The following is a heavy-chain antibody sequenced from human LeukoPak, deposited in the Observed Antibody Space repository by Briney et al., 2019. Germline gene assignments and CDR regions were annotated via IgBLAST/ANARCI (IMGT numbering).Heavy chain of an antibody. V-gene: IGHV4-4*07. CDR3: SRDRYDILTDFSSFDY. CDR1: GAAITSYI. J-gene: IGHJ4*02. CDR2: FFTGGIT. Sequence: SETLSLTCSVSGAAITSYIWSWIRQPAGKGLEWIGRFFTGGITHFNPSLKSRVTMSEDRSKNQFSLNLSSVTAADTAVYYCSRDRYDILTDFSSFDYWGQGILVTVSS. D-gene: IGHD3-9*01.